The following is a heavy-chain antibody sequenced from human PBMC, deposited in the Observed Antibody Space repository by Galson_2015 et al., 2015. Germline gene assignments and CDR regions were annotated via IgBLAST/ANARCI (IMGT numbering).Heavy chain of an antibody. CDR2: INTNTGNP. V-gene: IGHV7-4-1*02. CDR1: GYTFTSYG. Sequence: SVKVSCKASGYTFTSYGISWVRQAPGQGLEWMGWINTNTGNPTYAQGFTGRFVFSLDTSVSTAYLQISSLKAEDTAVYYCARVGPKGGTTNWFDPWGQGTLVTVSS. CDR3: ARVGPKGGTTNWFDP. J-gene: IGHJ5*02. D-gene: IGHD1-14*01.